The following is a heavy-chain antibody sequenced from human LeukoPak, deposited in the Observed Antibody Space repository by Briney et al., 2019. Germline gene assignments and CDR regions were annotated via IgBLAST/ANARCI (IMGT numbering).Heavy chain of an antibody. CDR2: ISSSSSSYI. Sequence: GGSLRLSCAASGFTFGSYSMNWVRQAPGKGLEWVSSISSSSSSYIYYADSVKGRFTISRDNAKNSLYLQMNSLRAEDTAVYYCARDLPPKLRFLEWTPSPSSFDPWGQGTLVTVSS. V-gene: IGHV3-21*01. J-gene: IGHJ5*02. D-gene: IGHD3-3*01. CDR3: ARDLPPKLRFLEWTPSPSSFDP. CDR1: GFTFGSYS.